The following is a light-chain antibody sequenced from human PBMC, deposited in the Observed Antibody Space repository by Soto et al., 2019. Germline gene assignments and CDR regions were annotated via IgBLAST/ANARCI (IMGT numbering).Light chain of an antibody. J-gene: IGKJ1*01. CDR3: QQYGTSPWT. Sequence: EIVLTQSPGTLSLSPGERATLSCRASQSVSSNLAWYRQKPGQAPRLLIHGASTRATGIPARFSGSGSGTDFTLTISRLEPEDFAVYYCQQYGTSPWTFGQGTKVDIK. CDR2: GAS. V-gene: IGKV3-20*01. CDR1: QSVSSN.